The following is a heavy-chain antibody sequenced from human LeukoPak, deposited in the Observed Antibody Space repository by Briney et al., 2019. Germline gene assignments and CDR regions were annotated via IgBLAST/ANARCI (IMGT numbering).Heavy chain of an antibody. CDR2: IYYSGST. V-gene: IGHV4-39*01. CDR1: GGSISSSSYY. J-gene: IGHJ6*03. D-gene: IGHD6-13*01. Sequence: SETLSLTCTVPGGSISSSSYYWGWIRQPPGKGLEWIGSIYYSGSTYYNPSLKSRVTISVDTSKNQFSLKLSSVTAADTAVYYCARRRGSSSPNGYYYYYYMDVWGKGTTVTVSS. CDR3: ARRRGSSSPNGYYYYYYMDV.